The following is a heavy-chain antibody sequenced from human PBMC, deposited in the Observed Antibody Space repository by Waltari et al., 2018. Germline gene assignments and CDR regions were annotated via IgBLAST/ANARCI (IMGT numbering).Heavy chain of an antibody. CDR2: IKEDGSDK. J-gene: IGHJ4*02. Sequence: EVQLVESGGGLAEPGGSRSLSWSASGLSVGNYWMTWVRQASGKGPEWVANIKEDGSDKYYMDSVKGRFTISRDNAKNSLYLQMNNLRVEDTAVYYCTRGGLDSSWYWRDWGQGTLVTVSS. V-gene: IGHV3-7*01. D-gene: IGHD6-13*01. CDR1: GLSVGNYW. CDR3: TRGGLDSSWYWRD.